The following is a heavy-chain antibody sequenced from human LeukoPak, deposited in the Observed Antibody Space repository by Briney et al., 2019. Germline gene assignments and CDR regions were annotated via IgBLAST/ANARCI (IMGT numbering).Heavy chain of an antibody. V-gene: IGHV3-7*01. J-gene: IGHJ3*01. CDR2: IKEDGSEK. CDR3: TRDEV. CDR1: GFTFSGNW. Sequence: PGGSLRLSCAVSGFTFSGNWMSWVRLAPGKGLEWVANIKEDGSEKYYVDSVKGRFTISRDNAKNSLYLQMNSLRAEDTAVYYCTRDEVWGQGTMVTVSS.